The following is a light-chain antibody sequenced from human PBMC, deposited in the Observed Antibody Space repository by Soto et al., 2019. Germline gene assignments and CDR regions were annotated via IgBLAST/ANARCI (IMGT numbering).Light chain of an antibody. CDR1: QSVSSN. V-gene: IGKV3-15*01. Sequence: EIVMTQSPATLSVSPGERATLSCRASQSVSSNLAWYQQKPGQAPRLLIYGASTRATGIPARFSGSGSGTEFTLTISSLQPDDVATYYCQHFNSYPWTFGQGTKVEIK. J-gene: IGKJ1*01. CDR2: GAS. CDR3: QHFNSYPWT.